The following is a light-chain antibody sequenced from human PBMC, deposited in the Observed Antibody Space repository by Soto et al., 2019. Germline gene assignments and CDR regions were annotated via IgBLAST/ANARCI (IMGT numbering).Light chain of an antibody. Sequence: QSVLSQSPSASGTPGQRVTISCSGRPSNIGTNAVNWYHQLPGTAPRLVLYNDNQRPSGVPDRFSGSRSGTSASLAISGLQSEDEADYYCATWDDSLNGWVFGGGTKVTVL. CDR3: ATWDDSLNGWV. CDR2: NDN. V-gene: IGLV1-44*01. CDR1: PSNIGTNA. J-gene: IGLJ3*02.